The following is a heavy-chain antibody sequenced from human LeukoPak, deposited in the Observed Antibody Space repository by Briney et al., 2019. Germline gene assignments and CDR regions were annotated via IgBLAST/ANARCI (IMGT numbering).Heavy chain of an antibody. CDR2: IRSKANSYAT. V-gene: IGHV3-73*01. CDR3: TRPLRVAPWWYFYL. J-gene: IGHJ2*01. Sequence: GGPLRLSCAASGLTFSGSAMHWVPQASGKGLEWVGRIRSKANSYATAYAASVKGRFTISRDDSKNTAYLQMNSVKTEDTAVYHCTRPLRVAPWWYFYLWGRGTLVAVSS. CDR1: GLTFSGSA. D-gene: IGHD2-15*01.